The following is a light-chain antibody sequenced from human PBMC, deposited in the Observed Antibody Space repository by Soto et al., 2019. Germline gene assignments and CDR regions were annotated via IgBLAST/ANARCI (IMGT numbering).Light chain of an antibody. CDR3: QQRYNWPNT. CDR1: QSVGTY. Sequence: EIVLTQSPATLSLSPGERATLSCRASQSVGTYLAWYQHSPGQAPRLLIYEAANRATGIPARFSGSGSGTDFTLTISSPEHEDFAVYYCQQRYNWPNTFGQGTKLEIK. V-gene: IGKV3-11*01. CDR2: EAA. J-gene: IGKJ2*01.